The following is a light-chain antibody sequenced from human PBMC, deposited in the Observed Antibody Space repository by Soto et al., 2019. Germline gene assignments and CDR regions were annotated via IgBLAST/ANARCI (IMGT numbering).Light chain of an antibody. V-gene: IGLV2-14*01. CDR2: DVS. CDR3: SSYTSSSTLPV. CDR1: SSDVGGYDY. J-gene: IGLJ1*01. Sequence: QSALTQPASVSGSPGQSITISCTGTSSDVGGYDYVSWYQQHPGKAPKLMIYDVSNRPSGVSNRFSGSKSGNTASLTISGLQPEDESDYYCSSYTSSSTLPVFGRGTKVTVL.